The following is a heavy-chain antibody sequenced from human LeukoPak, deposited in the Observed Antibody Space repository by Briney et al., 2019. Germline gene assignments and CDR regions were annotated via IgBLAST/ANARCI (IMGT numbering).Heavy chain of an antibody. CDR2: IGTAGNT. D-gene: IGHD6-19*01. J-gene: IGHJ4*02. CDR1: GFTFSSHD. Sequence: PGGSLRLSCAASGFTFSSHDMHWVRQPTGKGLEWVSVIGTAGNTYYTDSVKGRFTISRENAKNSLYLQMGNLRAEDTAVYYCARSKSYSSGWTDFDCWGQGTLVTVSS. CDR3: ARSKSYSSGWTDFDC. V-gene: IGHV3-13*01.